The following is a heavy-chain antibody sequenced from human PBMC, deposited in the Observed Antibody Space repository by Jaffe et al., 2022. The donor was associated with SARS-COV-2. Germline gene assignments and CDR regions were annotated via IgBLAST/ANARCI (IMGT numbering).Heavy chain of an antibody. J-gene: IGHJ5*02. Sequence: QVQLVQSGAEVKKPGASVKVSCKASGYTFTSYGISWVRQAPGQGLEWMGWISAYNGNTNYAQKLQGRVTMTTDTSTSTAYMELRSLRSDDTAVYYCARDPIYYDFWSGYYSSNWFDPWGQGTLVTVSS. CDR3: ARDPIYYDFWSGYYSSNWFDP. CDR2: ISAYNGNT. D-gene: IGHD3-3*01. V-gene: IGHV1-18*01. CDR1: GYTFTSYG.